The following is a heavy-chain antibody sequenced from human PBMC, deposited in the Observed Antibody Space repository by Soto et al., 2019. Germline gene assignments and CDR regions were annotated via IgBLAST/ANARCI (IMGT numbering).Heavy chain of an antibody. J-gene: IGHJ6*02. CDR1: GGSISSGGYY. CDR3: ARDLPYMDGMDV. V-gene: IGHV4-31*03. CDR2: IYYSGST. Sequence: PSETLSLTCTVSGGSISSGGYYWSWIRQHPGKGLEWIGYIYYSGSTYYNPSLKSRVTTSVDTSKNQFSLKLSSVTAADTAVYYCARDLPYMDGMDVWGQGTTVTVSS. D-gene: IGHD2-2*02.